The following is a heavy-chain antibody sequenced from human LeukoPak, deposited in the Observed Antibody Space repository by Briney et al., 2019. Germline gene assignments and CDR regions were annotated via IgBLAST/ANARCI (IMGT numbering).Heavy chain of an antibody. CDR1: GGSISSYY. Sequence: SETLSLTCTVSGGSISSYYWSWIRQPPGKGLEWIGYIYYSGSTNYNPSLKSRVTISVDTSKNQFSPKLSSVTAADTAVYYCAREAATAAFDYWGQGTLVTVSS. CDR3: AREAATAAFDY. D-gene: IGHD6-25*01. CDR2: IYYSGST. V-gene: IGHV4-59*01. J-gene: IGHJ4*02.